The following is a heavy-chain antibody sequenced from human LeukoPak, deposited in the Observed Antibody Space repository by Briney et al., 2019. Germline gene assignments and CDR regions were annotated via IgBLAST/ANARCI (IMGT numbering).Heavy chain of an antibody. D-gene: IGHD3-3*01. Sequence: GGSLRLSCAASGFTFSGSAMHWVRQASGKGLEWVGRIRSKANSYATAYAASVKGGFTISRDDSKNTAYLQMNSLKTEDTAVYYCTGTYYDFWSGYTQLDYWGQGTLVTVSS. CDR2: IRSKANSYAT. CDR1: GFTFSGSA. V-gene: IGHV3-73*01. J-gene: IGHJ4*02. CDR3: TGTYYDFWSGYTQLDY.